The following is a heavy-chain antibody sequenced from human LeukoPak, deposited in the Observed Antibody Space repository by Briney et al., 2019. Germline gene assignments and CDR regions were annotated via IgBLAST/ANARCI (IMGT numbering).Heavy chain of an antibody. CDR1: GGSFSGYY. J-gene: IGHJ4*02. V-gene: IGHV4-34*01. D-gene: IGHD6-6*01. CDR3: ARGQSIPSLVN. CDR2: INHSGST. Sequence: PSETLSLTCAVHGGSFSGYYWSWIRQPPGKGLEWIGEINHSGSTNYNPSLKSRVTISVDTSKNQFSLKLSSVTAADTAVYYCARGQSIPSLVNWGQGTLVTVSS.